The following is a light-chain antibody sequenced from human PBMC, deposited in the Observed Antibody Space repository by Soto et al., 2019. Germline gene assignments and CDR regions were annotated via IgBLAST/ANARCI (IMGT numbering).Light chain of an antibody. J-gene: IGLJ2*01. V-gene: IGLV1-51*01. CDR2: DNN. CDR3: GAWDDSLDAEV. CDR1: GSNVGNNY. Sequence: QSVLPQPPSVSAAPGQKVTISCSGSGSNVGNNYVSWYQHLPGTAPKLLIYDNNKRPSGIPDRFSGSKSGTSATLGITGLQAGDEADYYCGAWDDSLDAEVFGGGTKVTVL.